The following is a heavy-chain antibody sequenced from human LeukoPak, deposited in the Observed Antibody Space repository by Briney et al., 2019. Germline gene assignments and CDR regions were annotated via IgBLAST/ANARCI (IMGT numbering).Heavy chain of an antibody. Sequence: SETLSLTCFVSGDSFTTASYYWAWIRQPPGKGLEWIGSVSYSGVTHYNPSLKSRVTISVDTSKNQFSLKLTSVTAADTAVYYCARATDSNGWLFDYWGQGTLVTVSS. V-gene: IGHV4-39*07. J-gene: IGHJ4*02. CDR3: ARATDSNGWLFDY. CDR2: VSYSGVT. CDR1: GDSFTTASYY. D-gene: IGHD6-19*01.